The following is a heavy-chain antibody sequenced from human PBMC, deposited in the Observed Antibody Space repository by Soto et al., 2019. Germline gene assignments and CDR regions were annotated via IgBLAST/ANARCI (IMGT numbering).Heavy chain of an antibody. V-gene: IGHV3-74*01. CDR3: ARPRYDGSGTPFDH. J-gene: IGHJ4*02. D-gene: IGHD3-22*01. Sequence: EVQLVESGGALVQPGGSLRLSCAASGFTFSSYWMHWVRQAPGKGLVWVSRINGDGSTTTYADSVKGRFIISRDNAKNMRYRKMNSLTAEDTAVYYCARPRYDGSGTPFDHWGQGTLVTVSS. CDR1: GFTFSSYW. CDR2: INGDGSTT.